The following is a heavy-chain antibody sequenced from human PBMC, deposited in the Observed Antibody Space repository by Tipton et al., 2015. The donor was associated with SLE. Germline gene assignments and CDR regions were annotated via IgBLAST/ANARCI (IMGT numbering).Heavy chain of an antibody. CDR3: ARDLYDFWSGYTPSGAMDV. V-gene: IGHV4-38-2*02. D-gene: IGHD3-3*01. CDR1: GYSISSGYH. Sequence: QLVQSGPEVKPSETLSLTCTVSGYSISSGYHWGWIRQPPGKGLEWIATIYHSGSTYYNPSLKSRVTISVDTSKNQFSLRLSSVTAADTAMYYCARDLYDFWSGYTPSGAMDVWGKGTTVTVSS. J-gene: IGHJ6*03. CDR2: IYHSGST.